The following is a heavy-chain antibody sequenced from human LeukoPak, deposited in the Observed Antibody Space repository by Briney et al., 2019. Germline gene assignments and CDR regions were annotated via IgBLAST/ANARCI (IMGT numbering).Heavy chain of an antibody. CDR3: ARDLWFGELFGAFDI. Sequence: GASVKVSCKASGYTLTGYYMHWVRQAPGQGLEWMGWINPNSGGTNYAQKFQGRVTMTRDTSISTAYMELSRLRSDDTAVYYCARDLWFGELFGAFDIWGQGTMVTVSS. CDR1: GYTLTGYY. CDR2: INPNSGGT. V-gene: IGHV1-2*02. J-gene: IGHJ3*02. D-gene: IGHD3-10*01.